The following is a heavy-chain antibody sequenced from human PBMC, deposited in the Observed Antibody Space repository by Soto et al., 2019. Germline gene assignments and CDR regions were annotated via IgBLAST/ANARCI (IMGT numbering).Heavy chain of an antibody. V-gene: IGHV4-39*01. D-gene: IGHD6-13*01. CDR2: IYYSGST. CDR3: AAQQLSVVPKLASDY. Sequence: SETLSLTCTVSGGSISSSSYYWGWIRQPPGKGLEWIGSIYYSGSTYYNPSLKSRVTISVDTSKNQFPLKLSSVTAADTAVYYCAAQQLSVVPKLASDYWGQGTLVTVSS. J-gene: IGHJ4*02. CDR1: GGSISSSSYY.